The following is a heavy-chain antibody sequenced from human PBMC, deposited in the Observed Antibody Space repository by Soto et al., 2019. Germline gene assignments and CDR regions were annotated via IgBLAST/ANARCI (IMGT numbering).Heavy chain of an antibody. Sequence: GGSLRLSCTSFSQYGMSWVRRPPGKGLEWISTIGPTGYTHYADSVAGRFTISRDDSANTLYLQMSNLRVDDTAIYYCAKDPSTGPADYWGQGALVTVSS. CDR1: SQYG. CDR2: IGPTGYT. V-gene: IGHV3-23*01. J-gene: IGHJ4*02. CDR3: AKDPSTGPADY. D-gene: IGHD3-9*01.